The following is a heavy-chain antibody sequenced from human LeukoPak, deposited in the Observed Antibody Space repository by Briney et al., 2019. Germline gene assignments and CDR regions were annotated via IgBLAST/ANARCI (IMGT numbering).Heavy chain of an antibody. J-gene: IGHJ4*02. D-gene: IGHD3-22*01. CDR2: IYSGGST. CDR1: GFTVSSNY. Sequence: GGSLRLSCAASGFTVSSNYMSWVRQAPGKGLEWVSVIYSGGSTYYADSVKGRFTISRDNSKNTLYLQMNSLRAEDTAVYYCARGTVVTTGFNRASDYWGQGTLVTVSS. V-gene: IGHV3-53*01. CDR3: ARGTVVTTGFNRASDY.